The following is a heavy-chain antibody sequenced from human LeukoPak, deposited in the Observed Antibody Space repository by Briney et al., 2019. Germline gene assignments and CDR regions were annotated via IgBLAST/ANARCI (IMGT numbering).Heavy chain of an antibody. CDR3: ARGGQGYCSGGSCLYKNWFDP. V-gene: IGHV4-4*07. D-gene: IGHD2-15*01. CDR2: IYTSGST. J-gene: IGHJ5*02. Sequence: SETLSLTCTVSGGSISSYYWSWIRQPAGKGLEWIGRIYTSGSTNYNPSLKSRVTMSVDTSKNQFSLKLSSVTAADTAVYYCARGGQGYCSGGSCLYKNWFDPWGQGTLVTVSS. CDR1: GGSISSYY.